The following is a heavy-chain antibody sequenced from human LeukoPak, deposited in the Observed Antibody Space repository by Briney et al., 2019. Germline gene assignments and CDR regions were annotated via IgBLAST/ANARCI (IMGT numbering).Heavy chain of an antibody. CDR3: ARASRVGIRGFDY. CDR1: GDSVSSNSAA. V-gene: IGHV6-1*01. Sequence: SQTLSLTCAISGDSVSSNSAAWNWIRHSPSRGLEWLGCKYYTYKWYNDYAVSVKGRIAINPDTSKNQFSLQLNSVTPEDTAVYYCARASRVGIRGFDYWGQGTLVTVSS. CDR2: KYYTYKWYN. J-gene: IGHJ4*02. D-gene: IGHD5-24*01.